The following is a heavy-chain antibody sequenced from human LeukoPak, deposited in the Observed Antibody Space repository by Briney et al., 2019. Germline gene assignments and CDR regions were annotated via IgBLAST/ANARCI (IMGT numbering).Heavy chain of an antibody. Sequence: ASVKVSCKASGYTFTGYYMHWVRQAPGQGLEWMGWINPNSGGTNYAQKFQGRVTMTRDTSISTAYMELSRLRSADTAVYYCASFIVVVVAAFDAFDIWGQGTMVTVSS. CDR3: ASFIVVVVAAFDAFDI. V-gene: IGHV1-2*02. CDR1: GYTFTGYY. J-gene: IGHJ3*02. D-gene: IGHD2-15*01. CDR2: INPNSGGT.